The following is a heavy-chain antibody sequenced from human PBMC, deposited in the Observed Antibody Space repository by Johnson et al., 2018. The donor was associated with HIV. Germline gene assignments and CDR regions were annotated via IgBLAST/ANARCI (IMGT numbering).Heavy chain of an antibody. CDR2: ISYDGSNK. V-gene: IGHV3-30-3*01. CDR3: AREGPGLSVAGLTDAFDI. Sequence: VQLVESGGGVVQPGRSLRLSCAASGFTFSSYAMHWVRQAPGKGLEWVAVISYDGSNKYYADSVKGRFTISRDNSKNTLYLQMNSLRAEDTAVYYCAREGPGLSVAGLTDAFDIWGQGTMVTVSS. D-gene: IGHD6-19*01. CDR1: GFTFSSYA. J-gene: IGHJ3*02.